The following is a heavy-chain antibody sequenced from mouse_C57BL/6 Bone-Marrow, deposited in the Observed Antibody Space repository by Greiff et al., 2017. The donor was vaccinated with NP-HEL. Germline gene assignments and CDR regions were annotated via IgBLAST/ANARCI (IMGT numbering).Heavy chain of an antibody. D-gene: IGHD2-4*01. Sequence: EVHLVESGGGLVKPGGSLTLSCAASGFTFSDYGMHWVRQAPEKGLEWVAYISSGSSTIYYADTVKGRFTIYRDNAKNTLFLKMTSLRSEDTAMYYCARKGIYYDYDGGAMDYWGQGTSVTVSS. CDR3: ARKGIYYDYDGGAMDY. J-gene: IGHJ4*01. CDR1: GFTFSDYG. CDR2: ISSGSSTI. V-gene: IGHV5-17*01.